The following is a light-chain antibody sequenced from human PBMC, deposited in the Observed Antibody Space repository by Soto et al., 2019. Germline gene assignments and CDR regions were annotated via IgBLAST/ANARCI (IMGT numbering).Light chain of an antibody. V-gene: IGLV1-44*01. Sequence: QSVLTQPPSASGTPGQTVTISCSGSRYNVGRNAVSWYQQVPGMAPKLLVFATTKRPSGVPDRFSGSASGASASLAISGLQSEDEADYYCAAWDDTLNGPLFGGGTKLTVL. CDR2: ATT. J-gene: IGLJ2*01. CDR1: RYNVGRNA. CDR3: AAWDDTLNGPL.